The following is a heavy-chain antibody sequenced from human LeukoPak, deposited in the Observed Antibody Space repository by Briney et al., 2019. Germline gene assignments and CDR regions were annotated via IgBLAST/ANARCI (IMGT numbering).Heavy chain of an antibody. D-gene: IGHD4-11*01. V-gene: IGHV4-59*01. Sequence: SETLSLTCTVSSDSISSYYWSWIRQPPGKGLEWIGHIYNSGSTNYNPSLKSRVTISVDTSKNQFYLKLTSVTAADTAVYYCARTTTTFDDWGHGTLVTVSS. J-gene: IGHJ4*01. CDR3: ARTTTTFDD. CDR2: IYNSGST. CDR1: SDSISSYY.